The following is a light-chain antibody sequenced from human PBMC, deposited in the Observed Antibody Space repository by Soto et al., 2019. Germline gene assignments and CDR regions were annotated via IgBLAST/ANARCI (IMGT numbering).Light chain of an antibody. J-gene: IGKJ2*01. CDR3: HQYNRSST. CDR2: KAS. Sequence: DIQMTQSPSILSASIGDRVTITCRASQSISTWLAWYQQKPGKAPKVLIYKASTLDSGVPSRFSGNGSGTEFTLTISSLQPDDFATYYCHQYNRSSTFGQGTKLEIK. CDR1: QSISTW. V-gene: IGKV1-5*03.